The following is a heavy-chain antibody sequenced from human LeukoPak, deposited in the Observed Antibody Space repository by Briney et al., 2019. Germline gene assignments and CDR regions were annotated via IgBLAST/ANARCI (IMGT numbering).Heavy chain of an antibody. V-gene: IGHV3-7*01. D-gene: IGHD3-22*01. J-gene: IGHJ3*02. CDR1: GFTFSSYW. CDR3: ARDRCYDSSGYDAFDI. CDR2: IKQDGSEK. Sequence: GGSLRLSCAASGFTFSSYWMSWVRQAPGKGLEWVANIKQDGSEKYYVDSVKGRFTISRDNAKNSLYLQMNSLRAEDTAVYYCARDRCYDSSGYDAFDIWGQGTMVTVSS.